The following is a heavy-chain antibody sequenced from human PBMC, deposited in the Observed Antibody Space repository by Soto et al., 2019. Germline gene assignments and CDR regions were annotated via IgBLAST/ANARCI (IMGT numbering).Heavy chain of an antibody. CDR1: GFTFSGSA. J-gene: IGHJ6*02. CDR2: IRSKANSYAT. CDR3: TTQFGVVTHPYYYYGMDV. V-gene: IGHV3-73*01. Sequence: EVQLVESGGGLVQPGGSLKLSCAASGFTFSGSAMHWVRQSSGKGLEWVGRIRSKANSYATAYDASVKGRFTISRDDSKNTEYLQMNSLKTEDTAVYYCTTQFGVVTHPYYYYGMDVWGQGTTVTVSS. D-gene: IGHD3-3*01.